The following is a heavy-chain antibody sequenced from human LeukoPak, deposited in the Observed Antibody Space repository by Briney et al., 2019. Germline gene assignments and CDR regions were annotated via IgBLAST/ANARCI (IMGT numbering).Heavy chain of an antibody. J-gene: IGHJ5*02. V-gene: IGHV4-39*01. D-gene: IGHD3-10*01. CDR1: GGSISSGSYY. Sequence: SETLSLTCTVSGGSISSGSYYWGWIRQPPGKGLEWIGSIYYSGSTYYNPSLKSRVTISVDTSKNQFSLKLSSVTAADTAVYYCARTFSVSAWFDPWGQGTLVTVSS. CDR2: IYYSGST. CDR3: ARTFSVSAWFDP.